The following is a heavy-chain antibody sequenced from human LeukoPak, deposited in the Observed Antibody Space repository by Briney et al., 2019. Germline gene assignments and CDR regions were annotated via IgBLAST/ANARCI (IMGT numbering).Heavy chain of an antibody. Sequence: GGSLRLSCAASGFTFSSYEMNWVRQAPGKGLEWVSYISSSGSTIYYADSVKGRFTISRDNAKNSLYLQMNSLRAEDTAVYYCARGFNYDILTGYYRKRGYFDYWGQGTLVTVSS. D-gene: IGHD3-9*01. CDR1: GFTFSSYE. V-gene: IGHV3-48*03. CDR2: ISSSGSTI. CDR3: ARGFNYDILTGYYRKRGYFDY. J-gene: IGHJ4*02.